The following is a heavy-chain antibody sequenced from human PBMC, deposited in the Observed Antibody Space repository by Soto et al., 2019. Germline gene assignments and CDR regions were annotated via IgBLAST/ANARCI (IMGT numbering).Heavy chain of an antibody. CDR3: TTGQRPIRFLEWLSRYYFDY. CDR1: GYTLAELS. D-gene: IGHD3-3*01. CDR2: FDPEDGET. V-gene: IGHV1-24*01. Sequence: ASVKVSCKVSGYTLAELSLHWVRQAPGKGLEWMGGFDPEDGETIYAQKFQGRVTMTEDTSTDTAYMELSSLRSEDSAVYYCTTGQRPIRFLEWLSRYYFDYWGQGTLVTVSS. J-gene: IGHJ4*02.